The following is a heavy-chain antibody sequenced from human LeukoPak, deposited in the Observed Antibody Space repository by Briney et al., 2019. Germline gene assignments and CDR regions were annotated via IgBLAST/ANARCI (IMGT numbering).Heavy chain of an antibody. CDR1: GYTFTGYY. V-gene: IGHV1-2*02. D-gene: IGHD6-19*01. CDR2: INPNSGGT. CDR3: ARGREVAGTVGY. J-gene: IGHJ4*01. Sequence: ASVKVSCKASGYTFTGYYMHWVRQAPGQGLEWMGWINPNSGGTNYAQKFQGRVTMTRDTSNSTAYMELSRLTSDDTAVYYCARGREVAGTVGYWGHGTLVTVSS.